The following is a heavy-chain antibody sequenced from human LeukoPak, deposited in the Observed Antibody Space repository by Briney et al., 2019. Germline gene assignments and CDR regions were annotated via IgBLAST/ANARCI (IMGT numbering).Heavy chain of an antibody. D-gene: IGHD2-2*01. J-gene: IGHJ4*02. Sequence: PGGSLRLSCAASGFTFSDYYMSWIRQAPGKGLEWVSSISSSSSYIYYADSVKGRFTISRDDAKNSLYLQMNSLRAEDTAVYYCARGYCSSTSCYYFDYWGQGTLVTVSS. V-gene: IGHV3-11*06. CDR3: ARGYCSSTSCYYFDY. CDR1: GFTFSDYY. CDR2: ISSSSSYI.